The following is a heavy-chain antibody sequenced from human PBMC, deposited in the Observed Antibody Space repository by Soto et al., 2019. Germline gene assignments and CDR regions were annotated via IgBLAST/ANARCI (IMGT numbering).Heavy chain of an antibody. D-gene: IGHD2-21*02. CDR3: ARDQGVVVTDDNWFDP. J-gene: IGHJ5*02. CDR1: GGSITSYX. Sequence: PSETLSLTCTVSGGSITSYXXXXIRQPAGKGLEWIGRIYSSGSTNYNPSLKGRITMSVDTSKNQFSLKLSSATATDTAVYFCARDQGVVVTDDNWFDPWGQGIXVTVSS. V-gene: IGHV4-4*07. CDR2: IYSSGST.